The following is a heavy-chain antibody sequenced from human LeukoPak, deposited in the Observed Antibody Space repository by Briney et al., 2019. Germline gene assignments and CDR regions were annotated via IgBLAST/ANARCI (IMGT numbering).Heavy chain of an antibody. Sequence: ASVKVSCKASGYTFTSYDINWVRQATGQGLEWMGWMNPNSGNKGYTEKFQGRVTMTRNTSISTAYMELSSLRSEDTAVYYCARAHYDILTGYYVYYYYGMDVWGQGTTVTVAS. V-gene: IGHV1-8*01. CDR3: ARAHYDILTGYYVYYYYGMDV. CDR1: GYTFTSYD. CDR2: MNPNSGNK. J-gene: IGHJ6*02. D-gene: IGHD3-9*01.